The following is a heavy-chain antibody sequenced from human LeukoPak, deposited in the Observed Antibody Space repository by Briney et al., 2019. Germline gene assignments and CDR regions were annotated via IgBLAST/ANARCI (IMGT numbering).Heavy chain of an antibody. CDR1: GFNFNNYA. Sequence: GGSLRLSCAASGFNFNNYAMHWVRQAPGKGLEWVAGITGGGGSANHADSVKGRFTISRENSKNTLYLHMSNLRAEDTAIYYCAKDAQLVKGGVDYWGQGTLVSVSS. CDR3: AKDAQLVKGGVDY. CDR2: ITGGGGSA. J-gene: IGHJ4*02. V-gene: IGHV3-23*01. D-gene: IGHD6-13*01.